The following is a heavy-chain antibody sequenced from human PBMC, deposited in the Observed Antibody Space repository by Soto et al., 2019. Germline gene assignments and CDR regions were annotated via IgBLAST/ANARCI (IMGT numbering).Heavy chain of an antibody. CDR2: ISYSGNT. CDR3: GRRNSGGNWFDP. J-gene: IGHJ5*02. D-gene: IGHD4-17*01. V-gene: IGHV4-61*01. Sequence: QVQLHESGPGLVKPSETLSLTCTVSGGSVTSGTYFWNWVRQPPGKGLEWIGYISYSGNTDYNPSLKSRATISVDTSKTQFSLKLTSLTAADTAVYYCGRRNSGGNWFDPWGPGTLVTVSS. CDR1: GGSVTSGTYF.